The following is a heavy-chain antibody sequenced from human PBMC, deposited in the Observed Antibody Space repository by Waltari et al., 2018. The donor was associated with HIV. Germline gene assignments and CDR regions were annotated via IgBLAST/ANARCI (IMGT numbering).Heavy chain of an antibody. CDR2: IYPNSGDT. V-gene: IGHV1-2*02. CDR3: ARQMTFYDALDI. Sequence: QVQLVQSGAEVRKPGASVKVSCKTSGYTFTDYYIHWVRQAPVQGPEWMGWIYPNSGDTHFAEKFQGRVTLTRDTSIRTAYVEVSNLRSDDTAVYYCARQMTFYDALDIWGQGTMVSVSS. CDR1: GYTFTDYY. J-gene: IGHJ3*02.